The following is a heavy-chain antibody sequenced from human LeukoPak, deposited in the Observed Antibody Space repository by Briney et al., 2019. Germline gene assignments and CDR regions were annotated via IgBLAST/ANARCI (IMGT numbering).Heavy chain of an antibody. Sequence: AETLGLTCAVYGEAFRSYYWSWIRHSPGKGLEWIAEINHSGSTNFNPSLKSRVTISIDTSKIQFSLKLNSVTAADTTVYYCARSGQQLDYFDYWGQGTLVTVSS. CDR1: GEAFRSYY. CDR2: INHSGST. V-gene: IGHV4-34*01. D-gene: IGHD6-13*01. J-gene: IGHJ4*02. CDR3: ARSGQQLDYFDY.